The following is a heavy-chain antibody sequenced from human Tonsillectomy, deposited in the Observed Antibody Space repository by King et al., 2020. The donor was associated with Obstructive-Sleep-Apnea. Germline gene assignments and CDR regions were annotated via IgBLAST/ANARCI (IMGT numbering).Heavy chain of an antibody. D-gene: IGHD5-12*01. J-gene: IGHJ4*02. CDR2: IYYSGST. V-gene: IGHV4-39*07. CDR3: ARGWEGGYESYIDY. Sequence: QLQESGPGLGKPSETLSLTRTVSGDSISSSSYYWGWIRQPPGKGLEWIGSIYYSGSTYYNPSLKSRVTISVDTSKNQFSLKLSSVTAADTAVYYCARGWEGGYESYIDYWGQGTLVTVSS. CDR1: GDSISSSSYY.